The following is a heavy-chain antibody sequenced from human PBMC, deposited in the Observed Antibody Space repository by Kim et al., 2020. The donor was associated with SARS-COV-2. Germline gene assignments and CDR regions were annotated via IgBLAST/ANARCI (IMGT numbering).Heavy chain of an antibody. V-gene: IGHV4-34*01. D-gene: IGHD3-3*01. Sequence: SETLSLTCAVYGGSFSGYYWSWIRQPPGKGLEWIGEINHSGSTNYNPSLKSRVTISVDTSKNQFSLKLSSVTAADTAVYYCTRGYRNYNYDFWRARAGVFPQDYCYYRRYVWGRGTPVSLSS. CDR1: GGSFSGYY. CDR2: INHSGST. J-gene: IGHJ6*02. CDR3: TRGYRNYNYDFWRARAGVFPQDYCYYRRYV.